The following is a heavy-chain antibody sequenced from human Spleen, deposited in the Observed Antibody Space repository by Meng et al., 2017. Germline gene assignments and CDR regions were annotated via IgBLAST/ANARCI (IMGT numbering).Heavy chain of an antibody. Sequence: SETLSLTCAVYGGSFSGYYWSWIRQPPGKGLEWIGEINHSGSTNYNPSLKSRVTISVDTSKNQFSLKLSSVTAADTAVYYCARGGQKLWLRSGQDLDYWGQGTLVTVSS. D-gene: IGHD5-18*01. J-gene: IGHJ4*02. CDR2: INHSGST. CDR1: GGSFSGYY. V-gene: IGHV4-34*01. CDR3: ARGGQKLWLRSGQDLDY.